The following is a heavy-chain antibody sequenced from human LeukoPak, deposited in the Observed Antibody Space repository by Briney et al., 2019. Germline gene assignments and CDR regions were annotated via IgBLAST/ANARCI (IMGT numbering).Heavy chain of an antibody. V-gene: IGHV3-21*01. D-gene: IGHD2-15*01. CDR3: AREEGWDGGSDY. J-gene: IGHJ4*02. CDR2: ISSSSSYI. CDR1: GFTFSSYA. Sequence: PGGSLRLSCTASGFTFSSYAMSWVRQAPGKGLEWVSSISSSSSYIYYADSVKGRFTISRDNAKNSLYLQMNSLRAEDTAVYYCAREEGWDGGSDYWGQGTLVTVSS.